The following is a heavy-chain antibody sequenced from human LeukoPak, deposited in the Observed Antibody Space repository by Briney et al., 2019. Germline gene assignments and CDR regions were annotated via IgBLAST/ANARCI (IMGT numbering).Heavy chain of an antibody. CDR1: GFTFDDYA. V-gene: IGHV3-9*03. D-gene: IGHD6-6*01. CDR3: AKGLGAARGTNAFDI. CDR2: ISWNSGSI. J-gene: IGHJ3*02. Sequence: GGSLRLSCAASGFTFDDYAMHWVRHAPGKGLEWVSGISWNSGSIGYADSVKGRFTISRDNAKNSLYLQMSSLRAEDMALYYCAKGLGAARGTNAFDIWGQGAMVTVSS.